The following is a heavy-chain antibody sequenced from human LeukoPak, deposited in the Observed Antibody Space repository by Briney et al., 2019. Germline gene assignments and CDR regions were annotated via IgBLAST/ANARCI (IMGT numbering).Heavy chain of an antibody. V-gene: IGHV3-11*06. D-gene: IGHD1-7*01. Sequence: PGGSLRLSCAASGFTFSDYYMSWIRQAPGKGLEWVSYISSSSSYTNYADSVKGRFTISRDNAKNSLYLRMNSLRAEDTAVYYCARHGLELNWFDPWGQGTLVTVSS. CDR2: ISSSSSYT. J-gene: IGHJ5*02. CDR1: GFTFSDYY. CDR3: ARHGLELNWFDP.